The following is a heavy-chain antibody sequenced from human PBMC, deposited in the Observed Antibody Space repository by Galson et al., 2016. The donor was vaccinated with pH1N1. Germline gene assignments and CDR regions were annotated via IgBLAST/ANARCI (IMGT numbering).Heavy chain of an antibody. V-gene: IGHV4-38-2*02. CDR1: TYSISDGYY. CDR2: MYHSGTS. CDR3: ARHGIVTTEPFYY. J-gene: IGHJ4*02. Sequence: SETLSLTCTVSTYSISDGYYWSWIRQPPGTGLEWIGSMYHSGTSYYNPSLKSRVAISFDTSRNQFSLALKSVTVEDTAIYYCARHGIVTTEPFYYWGQGTLVTVSS. D-gene: IGHD1-14*01.